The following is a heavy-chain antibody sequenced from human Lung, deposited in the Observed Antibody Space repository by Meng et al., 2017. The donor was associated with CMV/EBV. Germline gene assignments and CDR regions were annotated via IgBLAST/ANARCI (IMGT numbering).Heavy chain of an antibody. Sequence: VHPQAWDPGLVKPSHTLSSTCTVAGVSSCSGSYYWCWTRQHPGKGLEWIGYIHSSGSTYYNPSLRSRLTISVDTSKNQFSLKLSSVTAADTAVYYCVSRFPNTNAYHAVFDFWGRGALVTVSS. V-gene: IGHV4-31*03. CDR3: VSRFPNTNAYHAVFDF. J-gene: IGHJ4*02. CDR2: IHSSGST. CDR1: GVSSCSGSYY. D-gene: IGHD2-8*01.